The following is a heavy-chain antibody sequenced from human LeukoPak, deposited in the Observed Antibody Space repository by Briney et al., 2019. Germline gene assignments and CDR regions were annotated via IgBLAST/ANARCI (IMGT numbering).Heavy chain of an antibody. Sequence: PGGSLRLSCVDSGFTSSSYAMSWVRQAPGGGLEWVSAISGNGGTTYYADSVKGRFTISRDNSKNTLYLQMNSLRAEDTAVFYCAKATTISAAGSHFVYWGRGTLVTVSS. D-gene: IGHD6-13*01. J-gene: IGHJ4*02. CDR3: AKATTISAAGSHFVY. CDR2: ISGNGGTT. V-gene: IGHV3-23*01. CDR1: GFTSSSYA.